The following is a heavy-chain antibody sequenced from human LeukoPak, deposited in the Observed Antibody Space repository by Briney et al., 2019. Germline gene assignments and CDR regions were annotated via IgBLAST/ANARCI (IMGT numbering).Heavy chain of an antibody. CDR2: IYYSGST. J-gene: IGHJ3*02. V-gene: IGHV4-39*01. D-gene: IGHD1-14*01. CDR1: GGSISSSSYY. CDR3: AIPLRPPSDAFDI. Sequence: SETLSLTCTVSGGSISSSSYYWGWIRQSPGKGLEWIGSIYYSGSTYYNPSLKSRVTISVDTSKNQFSLKLSSVTAADTAVYYCAIPLRPPSDAFDIWGQGTMVTVSS.